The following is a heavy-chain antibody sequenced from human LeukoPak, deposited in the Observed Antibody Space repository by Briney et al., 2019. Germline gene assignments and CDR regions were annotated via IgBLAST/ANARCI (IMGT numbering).Heavy chain of an antibody. D-gene: IGHD3-10*01. CDR2: IYTSGST. Sequence: PSETLSLTCTVTGGSISSYYWSWLRQPAGKGLEGIGRIYTSGSTNYNPALKSRVTMSLDTSKIQFSLKLSSVTAADTAVYYCARALIRGDFDPWGQGTLVTVSS. CDR3: ARALIRGDFDP. V-gene: IGHV4-4*07. CDR1: GGSISSYY. J-gene: IGHJ5*02.